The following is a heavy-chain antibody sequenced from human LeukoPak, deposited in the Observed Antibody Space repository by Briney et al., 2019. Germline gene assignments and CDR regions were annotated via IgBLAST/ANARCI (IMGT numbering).Heavy chain of an antibody. D-gene: IGHD4-17*01. CDR2: ISYDGSNK. J-gene: IGHJ4*02. CDR3: ATEGDYGDYALGY. CDR1: GFTFSSYG. Sequence: GGSLRLSCAASGFTFSSYGMHWVRQAPGKGLEWVAVISYDGSNKYYADSVKGRFTISRDNSKNTLYLQMNSLRAEDTAVYYCATEGDYGDYALGYWGQGTLVTVSS. V-gene: IGHV3-30*03.